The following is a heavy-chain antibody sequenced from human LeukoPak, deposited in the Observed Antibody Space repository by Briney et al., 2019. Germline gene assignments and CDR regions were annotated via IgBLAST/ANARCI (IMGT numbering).Heavy chain of an antibody. J-gene: IGHJ4*02. Sequence: GGSLRLSCAASGFTFSSYWMSWVRQAPGKGLEWVANIKKDGSEKYYVDSVKGRFTISRDNAKKSLYLQVNSLRAEDTAVYYCARRAGGYSHPYDYWGQGILVTVSS. CDR1: GFTFSSYW. CDR3: ARRAGGYSHPYDY. V-gene: IGHV3-7*01. D-gene: IGHD4-23*01. CDR2: IKKDGSEK.